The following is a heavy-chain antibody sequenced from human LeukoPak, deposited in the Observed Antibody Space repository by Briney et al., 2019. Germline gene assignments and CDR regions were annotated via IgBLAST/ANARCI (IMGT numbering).Heavy chain of an antibody. J-gene: IGHJ4*02. CDR3: AKDSLGYYKPFDY. CDR2: ISGSGTNT. D-gene: IGHD3-9*01. V-gene: IGHV3-23*01. Sequence: GGSLRLSCAASGFTFSNYAMSWVRQAPGKGLEWVSAISGSGTNTYYADSVKGRFTISRDNSKNTLYLQMNSLRAEDTALYYCAKDSLGYYKPFDYWGQGTLVTVSS. CDR1: GFTFSNYA.